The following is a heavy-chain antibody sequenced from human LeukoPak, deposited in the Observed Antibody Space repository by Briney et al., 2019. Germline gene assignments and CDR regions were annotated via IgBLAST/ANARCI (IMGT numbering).Heavy chain of an antibody. J-gene: IGHJ4*02. CDR1: GFTFSSYA. Sequence: GGSLRLSCAASGFTFSSYAMHWVRQAPGKGLEWVAVISYDGSNKYYADSVKGRFTISRDNSKNTLYLQMNSLRAEDTAVYYCAKDELDDFWSGYFLPPDYWGQGTLVTVSS. CDR2: ISYDGSNK. D-gene: IGHD3-3*01. V-gene: IGHV3-30*04. CDR3: AKDELDDFWSGYFLPPDY.